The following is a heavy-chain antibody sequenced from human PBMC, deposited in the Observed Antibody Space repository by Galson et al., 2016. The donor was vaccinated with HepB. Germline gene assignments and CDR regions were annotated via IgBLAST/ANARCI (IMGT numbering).Heavy chain of an antibody. V-gene: IGHV1-18*04. Sequence: SVKVSCKASGYAFTTYNIAWVRQAPGQGLEWMGWISTYNGDTSYLQKFQGRVTMTTDTSTSTAYMELRSLRSDDTAVYYCVSLAGWLADFDYWGQGTLVTVSS. CDR1: GYAFTTYN. CDR3: VSLAGWLADFDY. J-gene: IGHJ4*02. CDR2: ISTYNGDT. D-gene: IGHD6-19*01.